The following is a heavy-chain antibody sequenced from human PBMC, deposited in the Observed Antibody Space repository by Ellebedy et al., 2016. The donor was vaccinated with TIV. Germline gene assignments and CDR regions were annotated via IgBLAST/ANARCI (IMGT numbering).Heavy chain of an antibody. CDR1: KFTVSYNY. CDR2: IYTDDST. CDR3: ARASFYDVDLSGWYFDL. V-gene: IGHV3-66*01. Sequence: GGSLRLSCAASKFTVSYNYMNWVRQAPGKGPEWVSGIYTDDSTDYADSVKGRFTISRDNSKNTQYLQMNSLRTEDTAVYYCARASFYDVDLSGWYFDLWGRGTLITVSS. J-gene: IGHJ2*01. D-gene: IGHD3-10*02.